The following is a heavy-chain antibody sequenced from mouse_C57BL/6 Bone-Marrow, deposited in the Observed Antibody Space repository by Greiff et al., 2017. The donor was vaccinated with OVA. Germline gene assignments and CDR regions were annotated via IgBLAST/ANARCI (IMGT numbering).Heavy chain of an antibody. CDR3: ARGGYYFDY. CDR2: INPNNGGT. V-gene: IGHV1-26*01. J-gene: IGHJ2*01. Sequence: EVQLQQSGPELVKPGASVKISCKASGYTFTDYYMNWVKQSHGKSLEWIGDINPNNGGTSYNQKFKGKATLTVDKSSSTAYMELRSLTSEASAVYYCARGGYYFDYWGQGTTLTVSS. CDR1: GYTFTDYY.